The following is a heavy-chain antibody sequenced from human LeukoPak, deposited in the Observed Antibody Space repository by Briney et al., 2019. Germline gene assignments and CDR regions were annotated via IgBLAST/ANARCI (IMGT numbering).Heavy chain of an antibody. CDR3: ASDRSSWNPGAPS. J-gene: IGHJ5*02. Sequence: SETLSLTCSISGDSISSGDYYWGWIREPPGKGLEWSGNLYYSGSTYYYPSFKSRVTISVDTSKNQFSLKLSSVTAADTAVYYCASDRSSWNPGAPSWGQGTLVTVS. CDR1: GDSISSGDYY. V-gene: IGHV4-39*01. CDR2: LYYSGST. D-gene: IGHD6-13*01.